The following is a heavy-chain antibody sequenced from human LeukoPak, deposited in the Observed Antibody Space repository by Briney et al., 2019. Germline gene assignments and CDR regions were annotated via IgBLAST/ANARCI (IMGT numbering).Heavy chain of an antibody. CDR2: ISSSSSTI. CDR3: ARDGMVRGVIIWDAFDI. J-gene: IGHJ3*02. V-gene: IGHV3-48*02. CDR1: GFTFSSYS. D-gene: IGHD3-10*01. Sequence: GGSLRLSCAADGFTFSSYSMNWVRQAPGKGLEWVSYISSSSSTIYYADSVKGRFTISRDNAKNSLYLQMNSLRDEDTAVYYCARDGMVRGVIIWDAFDIWGQGTMVTVSS.